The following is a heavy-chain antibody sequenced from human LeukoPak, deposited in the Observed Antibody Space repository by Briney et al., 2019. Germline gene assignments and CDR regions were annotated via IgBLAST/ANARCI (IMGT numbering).Heavy chain of an antibody. D-gene: IGHD2-2*01. CDR1: SYSISSGYY. V-gene: IGHV4-38-2*02. CDR3: ASGDSTLRFDP. CDR2: IYHSGNT. J-gene: IGHJ5*02. Sequence: SETLSLTCTVSSYSISSGYYWGWIRQPPGKGLEWIGSIYHSGNTYYNPSLKSRLTISLDTSKNQFSLKLRSVTAADTAVYYCASGDSTLRFDPWGQGTLVTVSS.